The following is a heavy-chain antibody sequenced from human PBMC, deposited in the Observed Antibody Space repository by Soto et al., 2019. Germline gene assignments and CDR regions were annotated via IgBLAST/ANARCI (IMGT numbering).Heavy chain of an antibody. Sequence: SETLSLTCVVSGYSFNSVHFWGWIRQPPGKGLQWIGSLSQHGGTYRIPSLRRRVTLSVDTSKNQFSLKLTSVTAADAAVYYCAAAARPGARFCGMDGLGQVSTVTVSS. CDR1: GYSFNSVHF. J-gene: IGHJ6*02. V-gene: IGHV4-38-2*01. D-gene: IGHD2-15*01. CDR2: LSQHGGT. CDR3: AAAARPGARFCGMDG.